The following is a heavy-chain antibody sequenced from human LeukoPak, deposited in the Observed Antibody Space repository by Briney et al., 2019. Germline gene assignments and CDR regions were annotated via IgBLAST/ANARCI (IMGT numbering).Heavy chain of an antibody. CDR1: GYTLTELS. V-gene: IGHV1-69*05. J-gene: IGHJ5*02. D-gene: IGHD6-13*01. CDR3: AIIAGNWFDP. Sequence: SVKVSCKVSGYTLTELSMHWVRQAPGKGLEWMGGIIPIFGTANYAQKFQGRVTITTDESTSTAYVELSSLRSEDTAVYYCAIIAGNWFDPWGQGTLVTVSS. CDR2: IIPIFGTA.